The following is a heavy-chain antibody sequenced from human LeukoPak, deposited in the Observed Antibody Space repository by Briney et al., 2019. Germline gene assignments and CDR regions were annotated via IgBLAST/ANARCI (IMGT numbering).Heavy chain of an antibody. J-gene: IGHJ4*02. CDR2: IYASGST. Sequence: SETLSLTCTVSGASISNSYWSWIRQPAGNGLEWIGRIYASGSTYYNPSLKSRVTMSVDTSKNQFSLKLTSVTAADTAIYYCARGSSGTGYYSFDYWGQGTQVTVTS. CDR3: ARGSSGTGYYSFDY. D-gene: IGHD3-9*01. CDR1: GASISNSY. V-gene: IGHV4-4*07.